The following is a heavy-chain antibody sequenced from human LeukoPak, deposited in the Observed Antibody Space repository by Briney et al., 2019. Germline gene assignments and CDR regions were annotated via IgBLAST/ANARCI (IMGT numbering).Heavy chain of an antibody. D-gene: IGHD4-17*01. V-gene: IGHV1-69*13. J-gene: IGHJ4*02. CDR1: GYTFTSYG. CDR3: ARVPHDYGVGAEPNQFDY. CDR2: IIPIFGTA. Sequence: GASVKVPCKASGYTFTSYGISWVRQAPGQGLEWMGGIIPIFGTANYAQKFQGRVTITADESTSTAYMELSSLRSEDTAVYYCARVPHDYGVGAEPNQFDYWGQGTLVTVSS.